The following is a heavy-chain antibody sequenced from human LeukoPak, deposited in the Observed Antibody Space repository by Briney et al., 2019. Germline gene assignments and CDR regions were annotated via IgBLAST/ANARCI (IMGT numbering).Heavy chain of an antibody. CDR2: ISSSSSYI. CDR3: AREITYYDILTGYFPGYGMDV. CDR1: GFTFSSYS. D-gene: IGHD3-9*01. V-gene: IGHV3-21*01. Sequence: GGSLRLSCAASGFTFSSYSMNWVRQAPGKGLEWVSSISSSSSYIYYADPVKGRFTISRDNAKNSLYLQMNSLRAEDTAVYYCAREITYYDILTGYFPGYGMDVWGQGTTVTVSS. J-gene: IGHJ6*02.